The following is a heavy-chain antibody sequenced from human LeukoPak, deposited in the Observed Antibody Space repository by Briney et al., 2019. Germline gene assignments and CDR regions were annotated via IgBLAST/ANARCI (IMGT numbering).Heavy chain of an antibody. D-gene: IGHD3-3*01. Sequence: GGSLRLSCAASGFTFSSYSMNWVRQAPGKGLEWVSSISSSSSYIYYADSVKGRFAISRDNAKNSLYLQMNSLRAEDTAVYYCAREIFNKCPGFDPWGQGTLVTVSS. CDR2: ISSSSSYI. CDR1: GFTFSSYS. J-gene: IGHJ5*02. CDR3: AREIFNKCPGFDP. V-gene: IGHV3-21*01.